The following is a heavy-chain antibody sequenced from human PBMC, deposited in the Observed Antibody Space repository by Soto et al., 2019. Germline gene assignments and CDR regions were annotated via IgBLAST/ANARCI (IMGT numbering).Heavy chain of an antibody. CDR1: GYTFTSYG. V-gene: IGHV1-18*01. CDR3: ARGGYYDSSGSRNYHYYGMDV. Sequence: QAQLVQSGVEVKKPGASVKVSCKASGYTFTSYGINWVRQAPGQGLEWLGRISPYNDDTKYAQKLRGRVAMPTDTSSRTAYMALRSLSSDDTAVYFCARGGYYDSSGSRNYHYYGMDVWGQGTTVTVSS. J-gene: IGHJ6*02. CDR2: ISPYNDDT. D-gene: IGHD3-22*01.